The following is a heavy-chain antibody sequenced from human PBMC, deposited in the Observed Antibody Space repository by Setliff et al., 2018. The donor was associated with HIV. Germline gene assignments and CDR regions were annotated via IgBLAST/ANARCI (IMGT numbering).Heavy chain of an antibody. J-gene: IGHJ6*03. V-gene: IGHV4-59*08. CDR2: ISYTGNT. CDR1: GVSISYYH. Sequence: PSETLSLTCTVSGVSISYYHWSWIRQPPGKGLEWIGYISYTGNTNYDPSLASRVTISVDTSKNQFSLKLSSVTAADTAVYYCARGGREYGVNYYYYYMDVWGKGTTVTVSS. D-gene: IGHD3-10*01. CDR3: ARGGREYGVNYYYYYMDV.